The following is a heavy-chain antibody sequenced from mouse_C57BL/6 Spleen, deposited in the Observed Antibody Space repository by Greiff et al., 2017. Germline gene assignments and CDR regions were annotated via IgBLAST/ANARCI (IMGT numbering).Heavy chain of an antibody. CDR1: GFSLTSYG. Sequence: VQGVESGPGLVQPSQSLSITCTVSGFSLTSYGVHWVRQSPGQGLEWLGVIWSGGSTDYNAAFISRLSISKDNSKSQVFFKMNSLQADDTAIYYCARGGYSNPYYAMDYWGQGTSVTVSS. CDR3: ARGGYSNPYYAMDY. D-gene: IGHD2-5*01. CDR2: IWSGGST. J-gene: IGHJ4*01. V-gene: IGHV2-2*01.